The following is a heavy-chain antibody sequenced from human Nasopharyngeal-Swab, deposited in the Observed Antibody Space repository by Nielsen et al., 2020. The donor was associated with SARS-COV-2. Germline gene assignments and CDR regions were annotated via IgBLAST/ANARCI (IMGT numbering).Heavy chain of an antibody. V-gene: IGHV4-39*01. D-gene: IGHD3-10*01. J-gene: IGHJ6*02. CDR3: ASGLLWFGATVGGMDV. Sequence: SQTLSLTCAVYGGSFSGYYWGWIRQPPGKGLEWIGSIYYSGSTYYNPSLKSRVTISVDTSKNQFSLKLSSVTAADTAVYYCASGLLWFGATVGGMDVWGQGTTVTVSS. CDR1: GGSFSGYY. CDR2: IYYSGST.